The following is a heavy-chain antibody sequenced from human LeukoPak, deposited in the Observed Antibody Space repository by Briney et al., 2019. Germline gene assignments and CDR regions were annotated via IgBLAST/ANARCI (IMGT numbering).Heavy chain of an antibody. J-gene: IGHJ4*02. CDR3: ARLGGGSRDY. D-gene: IGHD1-26*01. Sequence: GGSLRLSCAASGFTFSRYWMTWVRQAPGKGLEWVANIKQDGSEKFYADSLKGRLIISRDNAKSSLYLQVNSLTVEDTAVYYCARLGGGSRDYWGQGTLVTVSS. CDR2: IKQDGSEK. CDR1: GFTFSRYW. V-gene: IGHV3-7*03.